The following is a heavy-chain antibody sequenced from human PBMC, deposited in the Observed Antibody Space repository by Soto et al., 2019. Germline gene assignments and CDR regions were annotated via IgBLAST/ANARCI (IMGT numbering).Heavy chain of an antibody. V-gene: IGHV4-39*01. J-gene: IGHJ4*02. Sequence: QLQLQESGPGLVKPSETLYLTCSVSGVSISNTSYYWGWIRQPPGKGLEWVGTFYFSGSTFYNPSLKSRVTISIDTSKNQFSLRLSSVTAADTAVYYCARHGSYWGQGTLVTVSS. CDR2: FYFSGST. CDR1: GVSISNTSYY. CDR3: ARHGSY.